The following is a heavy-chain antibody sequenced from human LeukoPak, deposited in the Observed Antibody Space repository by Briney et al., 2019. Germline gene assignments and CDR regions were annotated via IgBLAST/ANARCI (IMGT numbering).Heavy chain of an antibody. D-gene: IGHD3-16*01. V-gene: IGHV3-30*03. Sequence: GGSLRLSCAASGFTFSTYGMNWVRQAPGKGLEWVTFISSDGTNKYYADSVKGRITISRDNSENTLYLQMNSLRAEDTAVYYCARHYGPWGQGTLVTVSS. CDR1: GFTFSTYG. J-gene: IGHJ5*02. CDR3: ARHYGP. CDR2: ISSDGTNK.